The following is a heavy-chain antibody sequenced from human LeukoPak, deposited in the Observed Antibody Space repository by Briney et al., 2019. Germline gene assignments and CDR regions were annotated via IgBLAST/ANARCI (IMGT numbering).Heavy chain of an antibody. CDR3: ARNGRQQQLVNFDY. D-gene: IGHD6-13*01. V-gene: IGHV1-18*01. Sequence: ASVTVSCKASGYTFTSYGISWVRQAPGQGLEWMGWISAYNGNTNYAQKLRGRVTMTTDTSTSTAYMELRSLRSDDTAVYYCARNGRQQQLVNFDYWGQGTLVTVSS. CDR1: GYTFTSYG. J-gene: IGHJ4*02. CDR2: ISAYNGNT.